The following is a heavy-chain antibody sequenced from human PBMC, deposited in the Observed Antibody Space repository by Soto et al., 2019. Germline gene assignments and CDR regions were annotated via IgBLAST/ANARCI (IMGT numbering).Heavy chain of an antibody. D-gene: IGHD3-3*01. CDR2: ISYDGSNK. J-gene: IGHJ4*02. V-gene: IGHV3-30*18. CDR3: AKVGSSGYYSYFDN. Sequence: QVQLVESGGGVVQPGRSLRLSCAASGFTFSSYAMHWVRQAPGKGLEWVAVISYDGSNKYYADSVKGRFTISRDNSKNTLYLQMNSLRAEDTAVFYCAKVGSSGYYSYFDNWGQGTLVTVSS. CDR1: GFTFSSYA.